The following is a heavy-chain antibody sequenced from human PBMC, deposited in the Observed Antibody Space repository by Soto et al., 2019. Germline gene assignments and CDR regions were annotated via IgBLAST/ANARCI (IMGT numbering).Heavy chain of an antibody. CDR3: ARQGYCSGGSCYHYYGMDV. V-gene: IGHV5-51*01. CDR2: IYPGDPDT. Sequence: GESLKISCKGSGYSFTSYWIGWVRQMPGKGLEWMGTIYPGDPDTRYSPSFQGQVTISADKSISTAYLQWSSLKASDTAMYYCARQGYCSGGSCYHYYGMDVWGQGTTVTVSS. CDR1: GYSFTSYW. D-gene: IGHD2-15*01. J-gene: IGHJ6*02.